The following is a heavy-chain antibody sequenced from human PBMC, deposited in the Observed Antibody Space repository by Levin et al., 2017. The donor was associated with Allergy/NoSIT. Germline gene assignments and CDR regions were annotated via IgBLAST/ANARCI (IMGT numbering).Heavy chain of an antibody. V-gene: IGHV3-30*03. CDR2: ISSDEIIK. CDR3: ARGGLPYTGSYHFQH. D-gene: IGHD1-26*01. Sequence: GGSLRLSCAVSGFTFSDYGMHWVRQPPGKGLEWVAIISSDEIIKDYTESVKGRFTISRDNSKNTLHLQMNSLRPEDTAVYHCARGGLPYTGSYHFQHWGQGTLVTVSS. J-gene: IGHJ1*01. CDR1: GFTFSDYG.